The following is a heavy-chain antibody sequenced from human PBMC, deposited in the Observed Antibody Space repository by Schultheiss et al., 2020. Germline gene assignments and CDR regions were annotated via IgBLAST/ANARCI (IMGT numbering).Heavy chain of an antibody. V-gene: IGHV4-59*12. CDR2: IYYSGST. CDR3: ARVGITMVRGVIPGGMDV. J-gene: IGHJ6*02. Sequence: SETLSLTCTVSGGSISSYYWSWIRQPAGKGLEWIGYIYYSGSTNYNPSLKSRVTISVDTSKNQFSLKLSSVTAADTAVYYCARVGITMVRGVIPGGMDVWGQGTTVTGSS. CDR1: GGSISSYY. D-gene: IGHD3-10*01.